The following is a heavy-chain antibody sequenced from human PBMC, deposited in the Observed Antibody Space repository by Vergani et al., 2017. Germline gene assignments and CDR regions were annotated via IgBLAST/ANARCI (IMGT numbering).Heavy chain of an antibody. Sequence: EVQLLESGGGLVQPGGSLRLSCAASGFTFSSYWMSWVRQAPGKGLEWVANIKQDGSEKYYVDSVKGRFTISRDNAKNSLYLQMNSLRAEDTAVYYCARGRRAAGTRYYFDYWGQGTLVTVSS. J-gene: IGHJ4*02. CDR1: GFTFSSYW. D-gene: IGHD6-13*01. V-gene: IGHV3-7*01. CDR2: IKQDGSEK. CDR3: ARGRRAAGTRYYFDY.